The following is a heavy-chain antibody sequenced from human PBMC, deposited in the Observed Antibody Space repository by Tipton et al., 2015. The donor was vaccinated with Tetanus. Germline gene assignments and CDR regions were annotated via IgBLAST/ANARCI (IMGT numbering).Heavy chain of an antibody. CDR1: GGSLRSGDHY. CDR3: ARANYDFSMKGPFDA. CDR2: ISASGNT. V-gene: IGHV4-61*08. Sequence: TLSLTCTVSGGSLRSGDHYWSWIRQPPGKGLEWLAYISASGNTNSNYSLKSRITISRDTSKNQYSLKLSSVTPADTAVYFCARANYDFSMKGPFDAWGQGILVVVSA. J-gene: IGHJ4*02. D-gene: IGHD3-3*01.